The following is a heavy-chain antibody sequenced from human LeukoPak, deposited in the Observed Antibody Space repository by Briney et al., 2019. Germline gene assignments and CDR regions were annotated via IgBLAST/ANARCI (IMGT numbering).Heavy chain of an antibody. CDR2: IRPDNGDT. D-gene: IGHD3-10*01. CDR1: GYTFTSYG. J-gene: IGHJ5*02. CDR3: VRDRGPGSVMKSWFDP. Sequence: GASVKVSCKASGYTFTSYGLSWVRQAPGQGLEWLGWIRPDNGDTKNAQNLQGRVTMTTDTSTSTAYMELRSLRSDDTAVYYCVRDRGPGSVMKSWFDPWGQGTLVTVSS. V-gene: IGHV1-18*04.